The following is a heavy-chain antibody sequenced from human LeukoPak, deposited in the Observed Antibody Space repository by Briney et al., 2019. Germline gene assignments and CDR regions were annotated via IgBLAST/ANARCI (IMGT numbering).Heavy chain of an antibody. Sequence: GASVKVSCKASGYTFTSYAMNWVRQAPGQGLEWMGWINPNSGGTNYAQKFQGRVTMTRDTSISTAYMELSRLRSDDTAVYYCARDVGQPNWFDPWGQGTLVTVSS. CDR3: ARDVGQPNWFDP. J-gene: IGHJ5*02. D-gene: IGHD2-15*01. V-gene: IGHV1-2*02. CDR2: INPNSGGT. CDR1: GYTFTSYA.